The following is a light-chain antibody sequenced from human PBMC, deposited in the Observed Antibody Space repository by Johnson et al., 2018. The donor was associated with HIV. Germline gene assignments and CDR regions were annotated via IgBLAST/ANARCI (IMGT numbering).Light chain of an antibody. CDR1: RSNIGRNS. CDR2: SNN. J-gene: IGLJ1*01. Sequence: QSVLTQSPSASGTPGQRVTISCFGSRSNIGRNSVNWYQQLPLTAPKLLIYSNNQRPSGVPDRFSGSKSGTSASLAIRGLQSADEADYYCAAWDDSLIGFVFGTGTKVTVL. V-gene: IGLV1-44*01. CDR3: AAWDDSLIGFV.